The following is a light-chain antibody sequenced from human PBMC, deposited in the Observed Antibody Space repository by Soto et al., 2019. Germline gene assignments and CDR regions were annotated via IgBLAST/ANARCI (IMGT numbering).Light chain of an antibody. J-gene: IGLJ2*01. V-gene: IGLV2-8*01. CDR2: EAN. CDR1: SSDVGAYNF. CDR3: SSYAGSGILI. Sequence: QSALTQPPSASGSPGQSVTISCTGSSSDVGAYNFVSWYRQHPGKAPELLIYEANKRPSGVPDRFSGSKSGNTASLTVSGLHSEDEADYYCSSYAGSGILIFGGGTQLTVL.